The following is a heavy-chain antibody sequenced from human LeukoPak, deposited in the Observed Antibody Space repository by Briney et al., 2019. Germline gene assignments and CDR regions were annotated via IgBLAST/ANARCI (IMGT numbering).Heavy chain of an antibody. CDR3: ARDGSGWSYFDY. V-gene: IGHV4-38-2*02. Sequence: PSETLSLTCTVSGGSIHSYYWGWIRQPPGKGLEWIGNIYHSGTTYYNPSLKSRVTISVDTSKNQFSLKLSSVTAADTAVYYCARDGSGWSYFDYWGQGTLVTVSS. D-gene: IGHD6-19*01. CDR2: IYHSGTT. CDR1: GGSIHSYY. J-gene: IGHJ4*02.